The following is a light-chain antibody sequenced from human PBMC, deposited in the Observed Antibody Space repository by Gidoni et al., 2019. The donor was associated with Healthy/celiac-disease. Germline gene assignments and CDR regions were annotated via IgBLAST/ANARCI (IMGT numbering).Light chain of an antibody. CDR2: DAS. Sequence: EILCTQSLATLSFSPGERATLSCRASQSVSSYFSRYQQKPGQAPRRLIYDASNSATGIPARWSGSGSGTDVTLTISSIEPEDFAVYYCQQRSNWPSLTFGGGTKVEIK. V-gene: IGKV3-11*01. CDR1: QSVSSY. J-gene: IGKJ4*01. CDR3: QQRSNWPSLT.